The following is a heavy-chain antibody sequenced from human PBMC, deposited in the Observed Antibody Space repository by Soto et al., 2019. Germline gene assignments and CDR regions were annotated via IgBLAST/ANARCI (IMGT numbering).Heavy chain of an antibody. D-gene: IGHD3-22*01. CDR3: TTDPYYYDSSGYYPPPQFDY. V-gene: IGHV3-15*07. J-gene: IGHJ4*02. CDR2: IKSKTDGGTT. CDR1: GFTFSNAW. Sequence: GGSLRLSCAASGFTFSNAWMNWVRQAPGKGLEWVGRIKSKTDGGTTDYAAPVKGRFTISRDDSKNTLYLQMNSLKTEDTAVYYCTTDPYYYDSSGYYPPPQFDYWGQGTLVTVSS.